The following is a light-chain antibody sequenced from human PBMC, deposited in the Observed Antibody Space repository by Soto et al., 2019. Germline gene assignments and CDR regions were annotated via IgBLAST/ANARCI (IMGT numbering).Light chain of an antibody. Sequence: DIVMTQSPDSLAVSLGERATINCKSSQSVLYSPNNKNHLAWYQQKPGQPPKLLIYWASTREYGVPDRFSGSGSGTDFTLTISGLQAEDVAVYYCQQYYNAPQTFGQGTKVEIK. CDR2: WAS. CDR3: QQYYNAPQT. J-gene: IGKJ1*01. V-gene: IGKV4-1*01. CDR1: QSVLYSPNNKNH.